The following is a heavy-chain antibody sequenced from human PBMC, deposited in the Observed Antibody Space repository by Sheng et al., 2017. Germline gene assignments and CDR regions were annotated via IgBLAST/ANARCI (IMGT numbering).Heavy chain of an antibody. CDR1: GFTFSSYA. CDR2: ISYDGSNK. Sequence: QVQLVESGGGVVQPGRSLRLSCAASGFTFSSYAMHWVRQAPGKGLEWVAVISYDGSNKYYADSVKGRFTISRDNSKNTLYLQMNSLRAEDTAVYYCAREADCGGDCYPGYFDLWGRGTLVTVSS. CDR3: AREADCGGDCYPGYFDL. J-gene: IGHJ2*01. V-gene: IGHV3-30-3*01. D-gene: IGHD2-21*01.